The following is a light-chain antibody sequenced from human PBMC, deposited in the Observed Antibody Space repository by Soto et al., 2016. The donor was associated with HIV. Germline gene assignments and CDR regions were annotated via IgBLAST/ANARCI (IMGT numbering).Light chain of an antibody. Sequence: SYELTQPPSVSVAPGKMATITCGGNNIGSKSVHWYQQKPGQAPRLVVYDNRDRPSGIPERFSGSNSENTATLTISRVEAGDEADYYCQVWDSSSDHWVFGGGTKLTVL. CDR2: DNR. CDR3: QVWDSSSDHWV. J-gene: IGLJ3*02. V-gene: IGLV3-21*03. CDR1: NIGSKS.